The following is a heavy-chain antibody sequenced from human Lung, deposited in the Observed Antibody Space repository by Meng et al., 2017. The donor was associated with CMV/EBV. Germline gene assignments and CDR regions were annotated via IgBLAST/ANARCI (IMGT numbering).Heavy chain of an antibody. CDR3: ARESSGSFVLDV. Sequence: GEXXKISCAASGFTFSVYSINWVRQAPGKGLEWVSSISSSSSFIYYADSVKGRFTISRDNAENSLSLQMNGLRAEDTAVYYCARESSGSFVLDVWGQGNTVTVSS. D-gene: IGHD6-25*01. V-gene: IGHV3-21*01. J-gene: IGHJ6*02. CDR2: ISSSSSFI. CDR1: GFTFSVYS.